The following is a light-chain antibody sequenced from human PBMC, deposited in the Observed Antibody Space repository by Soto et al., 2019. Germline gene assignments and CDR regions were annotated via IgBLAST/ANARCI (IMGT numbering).Light chain of an antibody. CDR3: QHYNDYSWP. CDR1: QSISVW. CDR2: KTS. V-gene: IGKV1-5*03. Sequence: DIHMTQSPSTLSAYVGDRVIITCRASQSISVWLAWYQQKPGKAPNLLIYKTSSLETGVPSRFSGSGSGTEFTLTIRSLQPDAFATYYCQHYNDYSWPFCQRTKVDIK. J-gene: IGKJ1*01.